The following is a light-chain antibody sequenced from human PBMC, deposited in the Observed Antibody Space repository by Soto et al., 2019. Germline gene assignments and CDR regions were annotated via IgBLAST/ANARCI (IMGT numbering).Light chain of an antibody. Sequence: QSVLTQPPSASGTPGQRVTISCSGSSSNIGRNTVKWYRQLPGTAPKLLIGGSDQRPSGVPDRFSGSQSGTSASLGISGLQSEDEADYICAAWDDSLNAWAFGGGTKLTVL. V-gene: IGLV1-44*01. CDR2: GSD. CDR3: AAWDDSLNAWA. CDR1: SSNIGRNT. J-gene: IGLJ3*02.